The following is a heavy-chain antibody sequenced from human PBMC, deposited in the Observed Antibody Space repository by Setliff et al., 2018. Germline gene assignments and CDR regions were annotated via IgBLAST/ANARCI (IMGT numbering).Heavy chain of an antibody. CDR1: GGSISSHY. CDR2: IYYSGST. CDR3: ARVGSVGYFDL. D-gene: IGHD2-15*01. J-gene: IGHJ2*01. V-gene: IGHV4-59*11. Sequence: SETLSLTCTVSGGSISSHYWSWIRQPPGKGLEWIGSIYYSGSTNYNPSLKSRVTISVDTSRNQFSLKLSSVTAADTAVYYCARVGSVGYFDLWGRGTLVTSPQ.